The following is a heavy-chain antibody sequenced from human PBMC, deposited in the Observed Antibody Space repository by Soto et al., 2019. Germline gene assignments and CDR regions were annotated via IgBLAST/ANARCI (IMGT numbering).Heavy chain of an antibody. V-gene: IGHV1-18*01. CDR3: ARDLGGWEDY. J-gene: IGHJ4*02. CDR2: ISAYNGNT. D-gene: IGHD6-19*01. CDR1: GYTFTSYG. Sequence: ASVQVSCKASGYTFTSYGISWVRQAPGQGLEWMGWISAYNGNTYHAQKLQGRVTMTTDTSTSTAYMELRSLRSDDTAVYYCARDLGGWEDYWGQGTLVTVSS.